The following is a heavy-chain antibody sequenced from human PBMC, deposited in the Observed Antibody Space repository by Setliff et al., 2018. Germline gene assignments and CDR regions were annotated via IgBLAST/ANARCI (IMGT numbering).Heavy chain of an antibody. J-gene: IGHJ4*02. CDR2: IYYTGST. D-gene: IGHD3-10*01. V-gene: IGHV4-39*01. Sequence: PSETLSLTCTVSGGSISSSSYYWGWIRQPPGKGLEWIASIYYTGSTYYNPSLKSRVTLSINRSNNQVSLKLRSVTAADTALYYCARGGGYGSGGSFHNAPFDYWGQGMLVTVSS. CDR1: GGSISSSSYY. CDR3: ARGGGYGSGGSFHNAPFDY.